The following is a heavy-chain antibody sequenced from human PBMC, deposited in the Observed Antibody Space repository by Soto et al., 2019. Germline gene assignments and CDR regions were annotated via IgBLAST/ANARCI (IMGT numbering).Heavy chain of an antibody. CDR2: TYYGSKWYS. J-gene: IGHJ4*02. Sequence: PSQTLSLTCAISGDTVSSNSAAWNWIRQSPSRGLEWLGRTYYGSKWYSDYAVSVKSRITINPDTSKNRFSLQLTSVTPEDTAVYYCARVRFNLVRGLKGDRIDYFDSWGQGTLVTVSS. D-gene: IGHD3-10*01. V-gene: IGHV6-1*01. CDR1: GDTVSSNSAA. CDR3: ARVRFNLVRGLKGDRIDYFDS.